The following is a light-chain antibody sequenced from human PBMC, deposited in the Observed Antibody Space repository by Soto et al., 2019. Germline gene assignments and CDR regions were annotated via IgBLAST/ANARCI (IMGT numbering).Light chain of an antibody. CDR3: QQYTSSPPYT. Sequence: EIVLTQSPGTLSLSPGERATLSCRASQSVSSSYLAWYQQKPGKAPRLLIYGASSRATGIPHRFSGSGCGPDFPLPISRLEPEAFAVYYCQQYTSSPPYTFGQGTQLEIK. J-gene: IGKJ2*01. CDR1: QSVSSSY. V-gene: IGKV3-20*01. CDR2: GAS.